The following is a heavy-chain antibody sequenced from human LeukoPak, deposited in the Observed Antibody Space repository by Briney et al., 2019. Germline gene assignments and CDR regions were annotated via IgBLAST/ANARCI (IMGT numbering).Heavy chain of an antibody. V-gene: IGHV4-61*02. D-gene: IGHD1-26*01. CDR2: IYTSGST. CDR1: GCSISHGSYY. J-gene: IGHJ4*02. Sequence: SQALSLTCTVSGCSISHGSYYWSWIRQPAGKGLEWIGRIYTSGSTNYNPSLKSRVTISVDTSKNQFSLEMSCVSAADTAVYYWARDTFSASLGDYWGQGTLVTVSS. CDR3: ARDTFSASLGDY.